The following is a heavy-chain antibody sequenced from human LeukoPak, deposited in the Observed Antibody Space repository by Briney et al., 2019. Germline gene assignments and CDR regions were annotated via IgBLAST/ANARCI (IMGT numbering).Heavy chain of an antibody. Sequence: SEPLSLTCTVSGGSISSHYWSWIRQPAGKGLEWIGRIYTSGNTNYNPSLKSRVTISLDTSKNQLSLRLTSVTAADTALYYCARDPTGWVFDLWGRGTLVTVSS. CDR1: GGSISSHY. CDR3: ARDPTGWVFDL. D-gene: IGHD3-16*01. V-gene: IGHV4-4*07. J-gene: IGHJ2*01. CDR2: IYTSGNT.